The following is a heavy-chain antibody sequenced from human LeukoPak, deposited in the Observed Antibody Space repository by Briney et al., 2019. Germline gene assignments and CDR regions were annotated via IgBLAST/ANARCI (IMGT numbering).Heavy chain of an antibody. CDR1: GGSISSYY. J-gene: IGHJ6*03. CDR3: ARDNSSSWYLNYYYYYMDV. CDR2: IYYSGST. V-gene: IGHV4-59*01. Sequence: SETLSLTCNVSGGSISSYYWSWIRQPPGKGLEWIGYIYYSGSTNYNPSLKSRVTISVDTSKNQLTLKLTSVTAADTAVYYCARDNSSSWYLNYYYYYMDVWGKGTTVTVSS. D-gene: IGHD6-13*01.